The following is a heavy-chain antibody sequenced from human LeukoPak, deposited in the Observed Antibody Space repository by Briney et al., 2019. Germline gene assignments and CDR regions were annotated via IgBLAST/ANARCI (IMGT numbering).Heavy chain of an antibody. V-gene: IGHV3-30*18. CDR1: GFTFRNYG. D-gene: IGHD5-18*01. CDR3: AKDAVGYSYVAPCHY. CDR2: ILHDGSDR. J-gene: IGHJ4*02. Sequence: PGGSLRLSCADSGFTFRNYGMHWVRQAPGKGLEWVAVILHDGSDRYYADSVRGRFTISRDNSKNTVYLQMNSLRAEDTAVYYCAKDAVGYSYVAPCHYWGQGTLVTVSS.